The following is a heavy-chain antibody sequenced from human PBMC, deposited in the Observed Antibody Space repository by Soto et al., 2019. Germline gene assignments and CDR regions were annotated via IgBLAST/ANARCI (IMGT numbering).Heavy chain of an antibody. D-gene: IGHD4-17*01. CDR2: IYYSGST. Sequence: PSETLSLTCTVSGGSISSSSYYWGWIRQPPGKGLEWIGSIYYSGSTYYNPSLKSRVTISVDTSKNQFSLKLSSVTAADTAVYYCARGLTVTTLSDWFDPWGQGTLVTVSS. V-gene: IGHV4-39*01. CDR1: GGSISSSSYY. J-gene: IGHJ5*02. CDR3: ARGLTVTTLSDWFDP.